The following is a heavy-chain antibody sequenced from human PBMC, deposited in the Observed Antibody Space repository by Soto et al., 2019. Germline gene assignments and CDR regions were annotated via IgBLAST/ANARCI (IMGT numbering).Heavy chain of an antibody. Sequence: QVQLVQSGAEVKKPGSSVKVSCKASGGTFSSYTISWVRQAPGQGLEWMGRIILILGIANYAQKFQGRVTITADKSTSTAYMELSSLRSEDTAVYYCARDLGFSRRSSKDYYYGMDVWGQGTTVTVSS. CDR1: GGTFSSYT. D-gene: IGHD2-2*01. V-gene: IGHV1-69*08. J-gene: IGHJ6*02. CDR3: ARDLGFSRRSSKDYYYGMDV. CDR2: IILILGIA.